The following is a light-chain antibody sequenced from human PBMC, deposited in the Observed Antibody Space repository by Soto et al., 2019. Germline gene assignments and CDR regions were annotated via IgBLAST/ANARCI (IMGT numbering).Light chain of an antibody. CDR3: QQYGSSPTT. Sequence: IVLTQSPGTLSLSPGERATLSCRASQSVSSNLAWYQQKPGQAPRLLIYAASSRATGIPDRFSGSGSGTDFTLTISRLEPEDSAVYHCQQYGSSPTTFGQGTKVDI. J-gene: IGKJ1*01. CDR2: AAS. CDR1: QSVSSN. V-gene: IGKV3-20*01.